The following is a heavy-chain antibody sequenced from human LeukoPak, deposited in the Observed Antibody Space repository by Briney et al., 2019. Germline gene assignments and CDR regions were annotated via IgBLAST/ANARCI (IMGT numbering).Heavy chain of an antibody. CDR3: ARGGARGPGRDY. D-gene: IGHD3-10*01. CDR2: INHSGST. CDR1: GGSFSGYY. V-gene: IGHV4-34*01. Sequence: PSETLSLTCAVYGGSFSGYYWSWIRQPPGKGLEWIGEINHSGSTNYNPSLKSRVTISVDTSKNQFSLKLSSVTAADKAVYYCARGGARGPGRDYWGQGTLVTVSS. J-gene: IGHJ4*02.